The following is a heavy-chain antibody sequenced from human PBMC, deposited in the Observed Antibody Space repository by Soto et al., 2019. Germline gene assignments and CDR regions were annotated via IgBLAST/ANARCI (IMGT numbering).Heavy chain of an antibody. CDR2: INPKSGGT. D-gene: IGHD3-10*01. CDR3: AREIRIDYSGVGAFDI. J-gene: IGHJ3*02. CDR1: GYSFTGYY. Sequence: ASVKVSCKTSGYSFTGYYIHWVRQAPGQGLEWMGWINPKSGGTNYAQKFQGRVTMTRDTSISTVYMELSSLRSDDTAIYYCAREIRIDYSGVGAFDIWGQGTMVTV. V-gene: IGHV1-2*02.